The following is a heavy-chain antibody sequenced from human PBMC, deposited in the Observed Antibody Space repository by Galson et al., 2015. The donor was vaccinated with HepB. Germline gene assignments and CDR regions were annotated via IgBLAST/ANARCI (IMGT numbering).Heavy chain of an antibody. V-gene: IGHV3-15*01. CDR2: IKSKTDGGTT. D-gene: IGHD3-16*02. J-gene: IGHJ4*02. Sequence: SLRLSCAASGFTFSNAWMSWVRQAPGKGLEWVGRIKSKTDGGTTDYAAPVKGRFTISRDDSKNTLYLQMNSLKTEDTAVYYCTTDLINYDYVWGSYRSAFDYWGQGTLVTVSS. CDR1: GFTFSNAW. CDR3: TTDLINYDYVWGSYRSAFDY.